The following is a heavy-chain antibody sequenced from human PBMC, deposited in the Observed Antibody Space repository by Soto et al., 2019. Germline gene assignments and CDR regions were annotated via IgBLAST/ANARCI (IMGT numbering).Heavy chain of an antibody. J-gene: IGHJ4*02. CDR1: GFTFSSYG. Sequence: QVQVVESGGGVVQPGRSLRLSCAASGFTFSSYGMQWVRRAPGKGLEWVAVIWHDGSNQYYADSVKGRFTISRDNSNNILYLQLNSLRAEDTAVYYCARERGQIDYWGQGTLVTVSS. CDR2: IWHDGSNQ. CDR3: ARERGQIDY. V-gene: IGHV3-33*01.